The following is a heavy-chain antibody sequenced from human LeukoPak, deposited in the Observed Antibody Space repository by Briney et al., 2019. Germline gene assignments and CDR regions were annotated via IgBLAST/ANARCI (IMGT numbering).Heavy chain of an antibody. J-gene: IGHJ4*02. CDR1: GFTFSSYS. CDR2: ISSSSSYI. D-gene: IGHD3-22*01. V-gene: IGHV3-21*01. Sequence: PGGSLRLSCAASGFTFSSYSMNWVRQAPGKGLEWVSSISSSSSYIYYADSVKGRFTISRDNAKSSLYLQMNSLRAEDTAVYYCARGITMIVVVTAFDYWGQGTLVTVSS. CDR3: ARGITMIVVVTAFDY.